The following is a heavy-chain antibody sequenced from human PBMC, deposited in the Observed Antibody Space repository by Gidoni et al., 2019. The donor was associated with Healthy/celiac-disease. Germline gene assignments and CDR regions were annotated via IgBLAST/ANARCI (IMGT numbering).Heavy chain of an antibody. Sequence: QVQLQESGPGLVKPSQTLSLTCTVSGGSISSGGYYWSWIRQHPGKGLEWIGYIYYSGSTYYNPSLKSRVTISVDTSKNQFSLKLSSVTAADTSVYYCARDEVQMVQGESYYYGMDVWGQETTVTVSS. CDR2: IYYSGST. CDR1: GGSISSGGYY. D-gene: IGHD3-10*01. CDR3: ARDEVQMVQGESYYYGMDV. V-gene: IGHV4-31*03. J-gene: IGHJ6*02.